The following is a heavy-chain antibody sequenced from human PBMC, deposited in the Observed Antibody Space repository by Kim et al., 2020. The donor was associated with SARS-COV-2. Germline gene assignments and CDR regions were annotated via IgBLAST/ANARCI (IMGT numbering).Heavy chain of an antibody. CDR3: ARVARTTDHEILTGENLYYGMDV. Sequence: GGSLRLSCAVSGFTVISNYMSWVRQAPGKGLEWVPVIYSGGTTYYADSVKGRFTISRNNSKKTQYLQMNNLRAEDTAVDYCARVARTTDHEILTGENLYYGMDVWGRGTKVTDS. D-gene: IGHD3-9*01. CDR2: IYSGGTT. V-gene: IGHV3-53*01. CDR1: GFTVISNY. J-gene: IGHJ6*02.